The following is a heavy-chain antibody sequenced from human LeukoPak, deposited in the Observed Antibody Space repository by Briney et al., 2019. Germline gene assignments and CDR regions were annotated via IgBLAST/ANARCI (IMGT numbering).Heavy chain of an antibody. J-gene: IGHJ4*02. V-gene: IGHV3-23*01. Sequence: GGSLRLSCAASGFTFSSYAMSWVRQAPGKGLAWVSAISGSGGSTYYADSVKGRFTISRDNSKNTLYLQMNSLRAEDTAVYYCANTKYDSSGYCFDYWGQGTLVTVSS. D-gene: IGHD3-22*01. CDR1: GFTFSSYA. CDR2: ISGSGGST. CDR3: ANTKYDSSGYCFDY.